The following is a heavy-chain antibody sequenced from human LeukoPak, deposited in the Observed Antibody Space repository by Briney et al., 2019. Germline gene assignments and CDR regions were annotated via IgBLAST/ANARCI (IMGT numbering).Heavy chain of an antibody. CDR3: ARESIAVAGSRGVGWFDP. J-gene: IGHJ5*02. CDR2: IYYSGST. D-gene: IGHD6-19*01. Sequence: PSETLSLTCTVSGGSISSYYWSWIRQPPGKGLEWIGYIYYSGSTNYNPSLKSRVTISVDTSKNQFSLKLSSVTAADTAVYYCARESIAVAGSRGVGWFDPWGQGTLVTVSS. V-gene: IGHV4-59*01. CDR1: GGSISSYY.